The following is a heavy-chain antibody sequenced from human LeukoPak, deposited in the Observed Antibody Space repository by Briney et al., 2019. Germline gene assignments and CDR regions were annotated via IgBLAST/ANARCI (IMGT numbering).Heavy chain of an antibody. CDR3: TTAGISMGLY. D-gene: IGHD2/OR15-2a*01. CDR2: IKSKTDGGTI. Sequence: GGSLRLSCAASGFTVSNNYMNWVRQAPGKGLEWVGRIKSKTDGGTIDYAAPVKGRFTISRDDSKNTLYLHVNSLKTEDTAVYYCTTAGISMGLYWGQGTLVTVSS. J-gene: IGHJ4*02. V-gene: IGHV3-15*01. CDR1: GFTVSNNY.